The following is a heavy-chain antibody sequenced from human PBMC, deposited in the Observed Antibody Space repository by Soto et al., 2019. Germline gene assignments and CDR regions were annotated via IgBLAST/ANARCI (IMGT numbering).Heavy chain of an antibody. CDR1: GFTLSSYA. V-gene: IGHV3-23*01. J-gene: IGHJ4*02. CDR2: ISGSGGST. CDR3: AKGGSGTTLVDY. D-gene: IGHD1-1*01. Sequence: GGSLRLSCAASGFTLSSYAMSWVRQAPGKGLEWVSAISGSGGSTYYADSVKGRFTISRDNSKNTLYLQMNSLRAEDTAVYYCAKGGSGTTLVDYWGQGTLVTVSS.